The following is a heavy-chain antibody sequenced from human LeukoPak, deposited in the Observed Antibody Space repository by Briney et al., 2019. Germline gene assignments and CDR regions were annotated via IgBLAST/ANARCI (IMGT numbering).Heavy chain of an antibody. V-gene: IGHV3-15*01. D-gene: IGHD1-26*01. J-gene: IGHJ3*02. Sequence: GGSLRLSCAASGFTFSNAWMSWVRQAPGKGLERVGRIKSKTDGGTTDYAAPVKGRFIISRDDSKNTLYLQMNGLKIEDTAVYYCITDPGEWEPIWGQGTTVTVSS. CDR1: GFTFSNAW. CDR3: ITDPGEWEPI. CDR2: IKSKTDGGTT.